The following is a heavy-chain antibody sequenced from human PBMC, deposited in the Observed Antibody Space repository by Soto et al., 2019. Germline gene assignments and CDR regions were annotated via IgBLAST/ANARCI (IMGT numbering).Heavy chain of an antibody. J-gene: IGHJ3*02. CDR2: ISSSSSTI. D-gene: IGHD2-21*02. CDR3: ARDSGTEIVVVTATPPGAFDI. Sequence: EVQLVESGGGLVQPGGSLRLSCAASGFTFSSYSMNWVRQAPGKGLEWVAYISSSSSTIYYADSVKGRFTISRDNAKNSLHLQMNSLRDEDTAVYYCARDSGTEIVVVTATPPGAFDIWGQGTMVTVSS. V-gene: IGHV3-48*02. CDR1: GFTFSSYS.